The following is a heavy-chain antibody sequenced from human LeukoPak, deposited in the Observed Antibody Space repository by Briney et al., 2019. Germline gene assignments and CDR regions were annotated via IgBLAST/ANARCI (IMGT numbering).Heavy chain of an antibody. CDR2: VYSSGST. V-gene: IGHV4-59*08. CDR3: ARHPLGYCSSPKCHDAFDI. Sequence: SETLSLTCTVSGGSVSSHYWSWIRQPPGKGLEWIGYVYSSGSTNYNPSLKSRVTISVDTSKNQFSLKLNSVTAADTAVYYCARHPLGYCSSPKCHDAFDIWGQGTTVTVSS. D-gene: IGHD2-2*01. J-gene: IGHJ3*02. CDR1: GGSVSSHY.